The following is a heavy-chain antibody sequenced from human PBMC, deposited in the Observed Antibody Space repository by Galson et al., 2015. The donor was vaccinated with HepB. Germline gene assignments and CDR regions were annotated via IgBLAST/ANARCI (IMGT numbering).Heavy chain of an antibody. Sequence: SLRLSCAASGFTFSSYSMNWVRQAPGKGLEWVSYISSSSSTIYYADSVKGRFTISRDNAKNSLYLQMNSLRDEDTAVYYCARVGSGWLQYKYYFDYWGQGTLVTVSS. CDR1: GFTFSSYS. J-gene: IGHJ4*02. D-gene: IGHD5-24*01. V-gene: IGHV3-48*02. CDR2: ISSSSSTI. CDR3: ARVGSGWLQYKYYFDY.